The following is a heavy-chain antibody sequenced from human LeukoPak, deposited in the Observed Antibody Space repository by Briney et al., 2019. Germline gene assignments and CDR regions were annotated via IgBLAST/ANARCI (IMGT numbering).Heavy chain of an antibody. CDR2: ISSSGGST. D-gene: IGHD5-12*01. Sequence: PGGSLRLSCAASGFTFNRCAMSWVRQAPGKGLEWVSAISSSGGSTYYADSVKGRFTISRDNSKNTLYLQMNSLRAEDTAVYYCAKDRDIVATIFDYWGQGTLVTVSS. CDR1: GFTFNRCA. CDR3: AKDRDIVATIFDY. V-gene: IGHV3-23*01. J-gene: IGHJ4*02.